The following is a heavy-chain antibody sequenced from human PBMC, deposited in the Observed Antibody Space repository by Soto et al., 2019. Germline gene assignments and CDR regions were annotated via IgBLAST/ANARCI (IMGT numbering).Heavy chain of an antibody. CDR1: GFTFSSYA. D-gene: IGHD3-10*01. J-gene: IGHJ3*02. CDR3: AKAAGHYYGSGSSDAFDI. CDR2: ISGSGGST. Sequence: EVQLLESGGGLVQPGGSLRLSCAASGFTFSSYAMSWVRQAPGKGLEWVSAISGSGGSTYYADSVKGRFTISRDNSKNTLYLQMNSLRAEDTAVYYCAKAAGHYYGSGSSDAFDIWGQGTMVTVSS. V-gene: IGHV3-23*01.